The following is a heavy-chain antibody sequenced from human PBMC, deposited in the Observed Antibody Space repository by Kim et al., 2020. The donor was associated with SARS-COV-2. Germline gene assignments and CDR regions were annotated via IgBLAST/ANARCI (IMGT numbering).Heavy chain of an antibody. CDR3: ARRSGYYYDSSGYLDY. Sequence: GGSLRLSCAASGFTLDDYAMSWVRQAPGKGLEWGSGINWNGGSTGYADSLKGRFTISRDNAKNSLYLQMNSLRAEDTALYYCARRSGYYYDSSGYLDYWGQGTLVPVSS. J-gene: IGHJ4*02. CDR1: GFTLDDYA. CDR2: INWNGGST. D-gene: IGHD3-22*01. V-gene: IGHV3-20*04.